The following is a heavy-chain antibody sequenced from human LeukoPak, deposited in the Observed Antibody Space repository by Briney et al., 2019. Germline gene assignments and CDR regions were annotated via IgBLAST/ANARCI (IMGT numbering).Heavy chain of an antibody. CDR3: ARDHFDSSGYYYLLGYFEH. Sequence: GASVTVSFTASVYTFTNYYVHWVRQAPGQGLEWMGIIKPSGGGTSYALKFQGRVTMTRDTSTSTAYMDLSSLRSEDTAVYYCARDHFDSSGYYYLLGYFEHWGQGTLVTVSS. CDR1: VYTFTNYY. V-gene: IGHV1-46*01. J-gene: IGHJ1*01. D-gene: IGHD3-22*01. CDR2: IKPSGGGT.